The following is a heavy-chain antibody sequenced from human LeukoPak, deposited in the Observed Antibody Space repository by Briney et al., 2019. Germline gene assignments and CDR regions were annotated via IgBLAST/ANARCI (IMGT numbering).Heavy chain of an antibody. Sequence: PRASVKVSCKASGFTFSNSAFQWVRQARGQRLEWIGWIVVGSDSTKYAQKFQERVSITRDMSTSTAYMELSSLRSEDTAVYYCTAEVYRGHVYSYYYGMDVWGQGTTVTVFS. V-gene: IGHV1-58*01. CDR2: IVVGSDST. CDR1: GFTFSNSA. D-gene: IGHD5-12*01. CDR3: TAEVYRGHVYSYYYGMDV. J-gene: IGHJ6*02.